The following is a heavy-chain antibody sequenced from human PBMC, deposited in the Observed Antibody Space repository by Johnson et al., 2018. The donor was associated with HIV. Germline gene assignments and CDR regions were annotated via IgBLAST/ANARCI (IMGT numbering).Heavy chain of an antibody. V-gene: IGHV3-23*04. CDR1: GFTFSSYA. D-gene: IGHD2-2*02. CDR3: ARDDTEADGAFDI. J-gene: IGHJ3*02. Sequence: VQLVESGGGLVQPGGSLRLSCAASGFTFSSYAMSWVRQAPGKGLEWVSAISGSGGSTYYADSVKGRFTISRDNTKNTLYLQMNSLRAEDTAVYYCARDDTEADGAFDIWGQGTMVTVSS. CDR2: ISGSGGST.